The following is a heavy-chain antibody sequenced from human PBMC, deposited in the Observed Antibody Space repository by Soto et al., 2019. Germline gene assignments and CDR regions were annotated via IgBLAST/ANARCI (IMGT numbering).Heavy chain of an antibody. CDR3: ARGYYDFWSGYYNYYGMDV. D-gene: IGHD3-3*01. CDR1: GFTFSSYE. CDR2: ISSSGSTI. V-gene: IGHV3-48*03. Sequence: GGPLRLSFTASGFTFSSYEMNWVRQAPGKGREWVSCISSSGSTIYYAGPLKGRFTISRDNDKNSMYLQMYSLRDEDTAVYYCARGYYDFWSGYYNYYGMDVWGQGTTVTVSS. J-gene: IGHJ6*02.